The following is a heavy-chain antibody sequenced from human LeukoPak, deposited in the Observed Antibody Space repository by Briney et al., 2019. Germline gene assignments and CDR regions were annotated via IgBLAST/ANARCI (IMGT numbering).Heavy chain of an antibody. V-gene: IGHV3-23*01. J-gene: IGHJ4*02. CDR1: EFIFSSYA. CDR2: IRGTGGNT. CDR3: AKGPKQQLVGSRGHFFDY. D-gene: IGHD6-13*01. Sequence: GGSLRLSCAASEFIFSSYAMTWVRQAPGKGLEWVSLIRGTGGNTYYADSVKGRFTMSRDNSKNTLYLQLNSLRAEDTAVYYCAKGPKQQLVGSRGHFFDYWGQGTLVTVSS.